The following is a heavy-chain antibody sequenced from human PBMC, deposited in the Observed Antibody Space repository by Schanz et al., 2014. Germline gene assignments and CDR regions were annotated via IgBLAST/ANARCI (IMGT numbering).Heavy chain of an antibody. Sequence: EVQLLESGGGLVQPGGSLRLSCAASRFTFSSYAMSWVRQAPGKGLEWVSIVSHDGFTKHYADSVKGRFTISRDNSKNTLYLRMNSLRAEDTAVYYCAKEFSSSWWYGMDVWGQGTTVTVSS. V-gene: IGHV3-23*01. D-gene: IGHD6-13*01. CDR2: VSHDGFTK. CDR1: RFTFSSYA. J-gene: IGHJ6*02. CDR3: AKEFSSSWWYGMDV.